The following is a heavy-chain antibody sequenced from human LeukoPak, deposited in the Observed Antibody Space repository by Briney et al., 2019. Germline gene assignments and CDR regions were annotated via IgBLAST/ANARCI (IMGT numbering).Heavy chain of an antibody. V-gene: IGHV4-61*02. Sequence: SETRSLTCTHSSGSLSTGSYFWTWIRHPAGKRLEWIGRINTSGSTNYNPYLKSRVTISVDTSKNQFSLKLSSVTAADTAVFFCAREGYTSSWYSGFYYFDYWGQGTLVTVSS. D-gene: IGHD6-13*01. CDR1: SGSLSTGSYF. CDR3: AREGYTSSWYSGFYYFDY. J-gene: IGHJ4*02. CDR2: INTSGST.